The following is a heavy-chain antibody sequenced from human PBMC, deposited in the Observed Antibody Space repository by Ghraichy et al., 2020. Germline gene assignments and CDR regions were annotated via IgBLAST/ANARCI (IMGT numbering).Heavy chain of an antibody. D-gene: IGHD2-8*01. J-gene: IGHJ4*02. CDR3: ARVSEKGMLYTTHNFDY. Sequence: SETLSLTCTVSGGSISSYYWSWIRQPPGKGLEWIGYIYYSGSTNYNPSLKSRVTISVDTSKNQFSLKLSSVTAADTAVYYCARVSEKGMLYTTHNFDYWGQGTLVTVSS. CDR2: IYYSGST. CDR1: GGSISSYY. V-gene: IGHV4-59*01.